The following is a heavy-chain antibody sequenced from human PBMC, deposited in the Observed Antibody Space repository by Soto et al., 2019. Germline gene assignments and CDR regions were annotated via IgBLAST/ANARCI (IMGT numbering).Heavy chain of an antibody. V-gene: IGHV3-23*01. D-gene: IGHD3-3*01. J-gene: IGHJ6*02. CDR3: AKNGDFWSWGMDV. CDR1: GFTFSTYA. Sequence: LRLSCAASGFTFSTYAMTWVRQAPGKGLEWVSIISSSGDATYYLDSVKGRFTISRDNSRNTLHLQMNSLRAEDAAVYFCAKNGDFWSWGMDVWGQGTTVTVSS. CDR2: ISSSGDAT.